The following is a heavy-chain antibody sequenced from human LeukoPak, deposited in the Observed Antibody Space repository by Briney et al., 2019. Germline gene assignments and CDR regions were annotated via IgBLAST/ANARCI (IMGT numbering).Heavy chain of an antibody. V-gene: IGHV5-51*01. CDR3: ARRNHHKLRYFDWFTSYYFDY. CDR1: GYSFTSYW. CDR2: IYPGDSDT. J-gene: IGHJ4*02. Sequence: GESLKISCKGSGYSFTSYWIGWVRQMPGKGLEWMGIIYPGDSDTRYSPSFQGQVTISADKSISTAYLQWSSLRALDTAMYYCARRNHHKLRYFDWFTSYYFDYWGQGTLVTVSS. D-gene: IGHD3-9*01.